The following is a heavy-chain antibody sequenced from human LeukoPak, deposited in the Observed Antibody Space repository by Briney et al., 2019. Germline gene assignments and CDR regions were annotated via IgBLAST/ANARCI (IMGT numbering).Heavy chain of an antibody. Sequence: SETLSLTCAVYGGSFSGYYWSWIRQPPGKGLEWIGEINHSGSTNYNPSLKSRVTISVDTSKNQFSLKLSSVTAADTAVYYCARAWLVVFDYWGQGTLVTVSS. CDR1: GGSFSGYY. D-gene: IGHD6-19*01. CDR3: ARAWLVVFDY. V-gene: IGHV4-34*01. J-gene: IGHJ4*01. CDR2: INHSGST.